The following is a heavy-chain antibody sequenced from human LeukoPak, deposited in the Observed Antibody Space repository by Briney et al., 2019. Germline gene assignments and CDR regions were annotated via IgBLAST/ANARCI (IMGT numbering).Heavy chain of an antibody. Sequence: GGSLRLSCAVSGFTFSDYWMTWVRQAPGKGLEWVANIKPDGSEKYYVDSVKGRFTISRDNAKNSLYLQMNSLRAEDTAVYYCARDAEGNEYYYGSGSYYYWGQGTLVTVSS. CDR3: ARDAEGNEYYYGSGSYYY. J-gene: IGHJ4*02. D-gene: IGHD3-10*01. CDR1: GFTFSDYW. V-gene: IGHV3-7*03. CDR2: IKPDGSEK.